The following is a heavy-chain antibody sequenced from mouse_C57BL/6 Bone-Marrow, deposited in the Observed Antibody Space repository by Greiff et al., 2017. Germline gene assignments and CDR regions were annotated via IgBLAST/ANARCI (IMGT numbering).Heavy chain of an antibody. Sequence: VQLQQSGAELVRPGASVKLSCKASGYTFTDYYINWVKQRPGQGLEWIARIYPGSGNTYYNEKFKGKATLTAEKSSSTAYMQLSSLTSEDSAVYFCASEGLTGPWFAYWGQGTLVTVSA. J-gene: IGHJ3*01. CDR1: GYTFTDYY. D-gene: IGHD4-1*01. CDR3: ASEGLTGPWFAY. CDR2: IYPGSGNT. V-gene: IGHV1-76*01.